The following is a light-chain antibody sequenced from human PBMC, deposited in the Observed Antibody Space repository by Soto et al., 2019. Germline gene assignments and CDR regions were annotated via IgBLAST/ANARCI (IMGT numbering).Light chain of an antibody. J-gene: IGLJ2*01. V-gene: IGLV2-8*01. CDR2: EVS. Sequence: QSVLTQPASVSGSPGQSITISCTGTSSDVGGYNYVSWYQQHPGKAPKLMIYEVSKRPSGVPDRFSGSKSGNTASLTVSGLQAEDEADYYCSSYAGSNPVVFGGGTKVTVL. CDR1: SSDVGGYNY. CDR3: SSYAGSNPVV.